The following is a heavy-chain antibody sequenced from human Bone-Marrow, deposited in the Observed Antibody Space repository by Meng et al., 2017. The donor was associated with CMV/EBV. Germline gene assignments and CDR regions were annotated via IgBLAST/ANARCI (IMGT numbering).Heavy chain of an antibody. CDR3: ARKSSGYSYDH. CDR1: GFTLSSYG. J-gene: IGHJ4*02. Sequence: GGSLRLSCAMSGFTLSSYGMHWVRQAPGKGLEWVAFIRDDGSNTYYADSVKGRFTISRDNSKNTVYLQMNSLRAEDTAVYYCARKSSGYSYDHWGQGTLVTVSS. D-gene: IGHD5-18*01. V-gene: IGHV3-30*02. CDR2: IRDDGSNT.